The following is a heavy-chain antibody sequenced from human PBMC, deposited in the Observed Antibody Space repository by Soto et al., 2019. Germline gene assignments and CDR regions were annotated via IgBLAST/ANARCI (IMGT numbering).Heavy chain of an antibody. Sequence: GGSLRLSCAASGFTFSSYGMHWVRQAPGKGLEWVAVIWYDGSNKYYADSVKGRFTISRDNSKNTLYLQMNSLRAEDTAVYYCARDFLNGDYEFDYWGQGTLVTVSS. CDR3: ARDFLNGDYEFDY. CDR2: IWYDGSNK. D-gene: IGHD4-17*01. V-gene: IGHV3-33*01. J-gene: IGHJ4*02. CDR1: GFTFSSYG.